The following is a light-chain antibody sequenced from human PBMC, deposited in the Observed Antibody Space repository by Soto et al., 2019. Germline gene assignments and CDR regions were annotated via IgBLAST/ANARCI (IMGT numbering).Light chain of an antibody. Sequence: DIQMTQSPSSLSASVGDIVTITCRASQSISNYLNWYQQKPGKAPKLLIYGASNLQSGVPSRFSGSGAGTDFTLTISSLQTEDFATFYCQKSYSSPLTFGGGTKVEIK. CDR1: QSISNY. CDR2: GAS. CDR3: QKSYSSPLT. V-gene: IGKV1-39*01. J-gene: IGKJ4*01.